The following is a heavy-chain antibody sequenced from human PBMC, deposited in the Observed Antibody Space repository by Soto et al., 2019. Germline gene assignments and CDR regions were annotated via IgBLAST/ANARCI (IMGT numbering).Heavy chain of an antibody. Sequence: SQPLSITCTVSGGSISPYYWSWIRQPPGKGLEWIGYIYYSGSTNYNPSLKSRVTISVDTSKNHFSLKLRSVTAADTAVYYWAIGRKSYNWNAVGDLGQGTLVTV. CDR1: GGSISPYY. CDR2: IYYSGST. J-gene: IGHJ4*02. V-gene: IGHV4-59*01. CDR3: AIGRKSYNWNAVGD. D-gene: IGHD1-1*01.